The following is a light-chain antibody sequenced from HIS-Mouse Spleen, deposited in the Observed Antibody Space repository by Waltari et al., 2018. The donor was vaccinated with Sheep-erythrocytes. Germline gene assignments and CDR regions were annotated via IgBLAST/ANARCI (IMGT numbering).Light chain of an antibody. CDR3: QQLNSYPPA. CDR2: AAS. V-gene: IGKV1-9*01. Sequence: DIQLTQSPSFLSASVGDRVTITSRASQGISSYLAWYQQKPGKAPKLLIYAASTLQSGVPSRISGSGSGTEFTLTISSLQPEDFATYYCQQLNSYPPAFGPGTKVDIK. CDR1: QGISSY. J-gene: IGKJ3*01.